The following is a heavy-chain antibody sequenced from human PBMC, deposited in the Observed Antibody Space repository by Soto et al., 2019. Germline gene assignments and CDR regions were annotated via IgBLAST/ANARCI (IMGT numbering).Heavy chain of an antibody. J-gene: IGHJ5*02. CDR2: IAYDGSNR. CDR3: ARDLQAGTDNVNWFAP. CDR1: GFSISRSA. D-gene: IGHD1-1*01. Sequence: QVQLVESGGGVVQPGRSLRLSCAASGFSISRSAMHWVRQAPGKGLEWVAVIAYDGSNRWYADSAKDRFTISRDNSKNTGYLEMSSLRGEATAVYYCARDLQAGTDNVNWFAPWGQGTLVTVSS. V-gene: IGHV3-30*04.